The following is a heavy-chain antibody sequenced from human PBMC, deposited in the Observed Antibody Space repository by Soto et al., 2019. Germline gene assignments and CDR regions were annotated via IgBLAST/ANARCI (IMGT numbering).Heavy chain of an antibody. D-gene: IGHD2-2*01. CDR1: GYTFTSYV. J-gene: IGHJ6*03. CDR2: ISAYNGNT. Sequence: GSSLKVSCRASGYTFTSYVISWVRQAPGQGLEWMGWISAYNGNTNYAQKLQGRVTMTTDTSTSTAYMELRSLRSDDTAVYYCALGGIVVVPAATPYYYYMEVWGQGTTVTVSS. V-gene: IGHV1-18*01. CDR3: ALGGIVVVPAATPYYYYMEV.